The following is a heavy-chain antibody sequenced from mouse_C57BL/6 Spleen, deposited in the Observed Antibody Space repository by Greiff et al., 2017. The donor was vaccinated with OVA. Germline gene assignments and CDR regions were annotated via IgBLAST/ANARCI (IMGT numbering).Heavy chain of an antibody. D-gene: IGHD2-4*01. V-gene: IGHV1-81*01. CDR3: ARDYDYDEAMDY. J-gene: IGHJ4*01. Sequence: VKLQESGAELARPGASVKLSCKASGYTFTSYGISWVKQRTGQGLEWIGEIYPRSGNTYYNEKFKGKATLTADKSSSTAYMELRSLTSEDSAVYFCARDYDYDEAMDYWGQGTSVTVSS. CDR2: IYPRSGNT. CDR1: GYTFTSYG.